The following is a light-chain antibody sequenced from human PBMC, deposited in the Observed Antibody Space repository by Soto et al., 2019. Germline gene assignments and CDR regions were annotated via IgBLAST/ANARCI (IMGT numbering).Light chain of an antibody. V-gene: IGKV1-33*01. J-gene: IGKJ4*01. CDR1: QDISNY. Sequence: DIQMTQSPSSLSASVGDRDTITCQASQDISNYLNWYQQKPGKAPKLLIYDASNLETGVPSRFSGSGSGTDFTFTIRSLQPEDIATYYCQQYDNLALTFGGGTKVEIK. CDR2: DAS. CDR3: QQYDNLALT.